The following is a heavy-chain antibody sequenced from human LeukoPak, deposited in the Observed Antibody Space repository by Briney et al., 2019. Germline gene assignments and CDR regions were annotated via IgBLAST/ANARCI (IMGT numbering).Heavy chain of an antibody. J-gene: IGHJ4*02. Sequence: GGSLRLSCAASGFTFSSYAMSWVRQAPGKGLEWVSAISGSSGHTYYADSVKGRFTISRDNSKNTLFLQMNSLRAEDTAVYYCAREFGATTSNYFDYWGQGTLVTVSS. CDR2: ISGSSGHT. D-gene: IGHD1-1*01. CDR3: AREFGATTSNYFDY. V-gene: IGHV3-23*01. CDR1: GFTFSSYA.